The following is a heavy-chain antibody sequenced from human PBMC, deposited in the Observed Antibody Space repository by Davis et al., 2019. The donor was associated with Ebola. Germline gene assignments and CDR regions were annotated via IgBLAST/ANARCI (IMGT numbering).Heavy chain of an antibody. Sequence: GESLKISCKGSGYSFTSYWIGWVRQMPGKGLEWMGIIYPGDSDTRYSPSFQGQVTISADKSISTAYLQWSSLKASDTAMYYCASSPPTSNWNYAANYWGQGTLVTVSS. CDR3: ASSPPTSNWNYAANY. V-gene: IGHV5-51*01. D-gene: IGHD1-7*01. CDR2: IYPGDSDT. J-gene: IGHJ4*02. CDR1: GYSFTSYW.